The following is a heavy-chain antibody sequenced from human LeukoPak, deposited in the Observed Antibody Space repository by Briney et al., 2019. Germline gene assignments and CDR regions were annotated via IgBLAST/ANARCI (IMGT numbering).Heavy chain of an antibody. V-gene: IGHV3-43*01. D-gene: IGHD4-17*01. CDR2: ISWDGGST. J-gene: IGHJ6*03. CDR3: AKEYGDYNYYYYMDV. Sequence: GSLRLSCAASGFTFDDYTMHWVRQAPGKGLEWVSLISWDGGSTYYADSVKGRFTISRDNSKNSLYLQMNSLRTEDTALYYCAKEYGDYNYYYYMDVWGKGTTVTVSS. CDR1: GFTFDDYT.